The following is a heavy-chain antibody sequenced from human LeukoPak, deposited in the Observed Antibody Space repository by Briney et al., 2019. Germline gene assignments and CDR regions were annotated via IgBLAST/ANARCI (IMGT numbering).Heavy chain of an antibody. CDR2: IYYSGST. CDR1: GSSISSYY. D-gene: IGHD2-15*01. Sequence: SETLSLTCTVSGSSISSYYWSWIRQPPGKGLEWIGSIYYSGSTYYNPSLKSRATISVDTSKNQFSLKLSSVTAADTAVYYCARLLVVVVAAIWGQGTLVTVSS. V-gene: IGHV4-59*05. CDR3: ARLLVVVVAAI. J-gene: IGHJ4*02.